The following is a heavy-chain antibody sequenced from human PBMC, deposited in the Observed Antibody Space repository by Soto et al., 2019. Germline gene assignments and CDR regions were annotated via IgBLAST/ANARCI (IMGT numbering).Heavy chain of an antibody. J-gene: IGHJ4*02. V-gene: IGHV3-23*01. CDR3: ATVHSTSRSFDY. D-gene: IGHD6-6*01. CDR2: TGLNGRTT. Sequence: EVQLLESGGGLVQPGGSLRLSCAASGFTFSMSAMTWVRQAPGKGLEWVSTTGLNGRTTYYADSVKGRCTVSRDNAKNTLDLHMSSLRAEDTAVYYCATVHSTSRSFDYWGQGTLVTVSS. CDR1: GFTFSMSA.